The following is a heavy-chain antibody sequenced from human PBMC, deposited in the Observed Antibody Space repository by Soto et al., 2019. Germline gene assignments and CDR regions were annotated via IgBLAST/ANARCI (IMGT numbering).Heavy chain of an antibody. CDR2: ISSSSSTI. Sequence: EVQLVESGGGLVQPGGSLRLSCAASGFTFSSYSMNWVRQAPGKGLEWVSYISSSSSTIYYADSVKGRFTISRDNAKNSLYLQMNSLRAESTAVYYCASMNTVATDAFDIWGQGTMVTVSS. D-gene: IGHD4-17*01. J-gene: IGHJ3*02. V-gene: IGHV3-48*01. CDR3: ASMNTVATDAFDI. CDR1: GFTFSSYS.